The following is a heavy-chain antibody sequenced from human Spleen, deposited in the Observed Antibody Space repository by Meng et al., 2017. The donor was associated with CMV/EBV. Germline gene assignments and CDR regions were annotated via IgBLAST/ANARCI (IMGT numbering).Heavy chain of an antibody. Sequence: ASVKVSCKASDYKFDSYYINWVRQAPGQGLEWLGWISGFNGKTKHAQKVQGRVTMTTDTSTSTAYMELSSLRSEDTAVYYCARANYYDSSGHNWFDPWGQGTLVTVSS. D-gene: IGHD3-22*01. CDR2: ISGFNGKT. J-gene: IGHJ5*02. CDR1: DYKFDSYY. V-gene: IGHV1-18*04. CDR3: ARANYYDSSGHNWFDP.